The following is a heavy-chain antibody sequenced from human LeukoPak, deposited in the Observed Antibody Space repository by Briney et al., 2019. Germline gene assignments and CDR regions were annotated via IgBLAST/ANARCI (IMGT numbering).Heavy chain of an antibody. Sequence: ASVTVSCTASGYTFTSYGISWVRQAPGQGLEWMGWISAYDGNTNYAQKLQGRVTMTTDTSTSTAYMELRSLRSDDTAVYYCARDYYDSSGYYTDAFDIWGQGTMVTVSS. D-gene: IGHD3-22*01. CDR1: GYTFTSYG. V-gene: IGHV1-18*01. CDR3: ARDYYDSSGYYTDAFDI. J-gene: IGHJ3*02. CDR2: ISAYDGNT.